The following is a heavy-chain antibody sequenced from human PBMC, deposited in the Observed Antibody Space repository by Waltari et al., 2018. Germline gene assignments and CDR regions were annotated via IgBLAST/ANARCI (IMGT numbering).Heavy chain of an antibody. D-gene: IGHD2-15*01. Sequence: QVQLQQWGAGLLKPSETLSLTCAVYGGSFSGYYWSWIRQPPGKGLEWIGEINHSGSTNYNPSLKSRVTISVDTSKNQFSLKLSSVTAADTAVYYCARSDRYCSGGSCTSFDYWGQGTLVTVSS. V-gene: IGHV4-34*01. CDR3: ARSDRYCSGGSCTSFDY. J-gene: IGHJ4*02. CDR1: GGSFSGYY. CDR2: INHSGST.